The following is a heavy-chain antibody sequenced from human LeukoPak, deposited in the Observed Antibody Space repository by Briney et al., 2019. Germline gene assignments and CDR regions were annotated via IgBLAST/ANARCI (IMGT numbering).Heavy chain of an antibody. CDR3: ARLPRPGTAVITHDAFDI. CDR1: DGSISSSSFY. CDR2: VFYNGDT. V-gene: IGHV4-39*01. Sequence: SETLSLTCTVSDGSISSSSFYWSWIRQPPGKGLEWIANVFYNGDTYYYPSLRSRVTIFVDTSKNQFSLKVTSVTAADTAAYYCARLPRPGTAVITHDAFDIWGQGTVVTVSS. J-gene: IGHJ3*02. D-gene: IGHD4-23*01.